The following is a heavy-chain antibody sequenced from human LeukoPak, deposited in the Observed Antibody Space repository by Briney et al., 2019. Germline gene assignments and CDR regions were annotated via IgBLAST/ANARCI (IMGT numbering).Heavy chain of an antibody. CDR2: IDPSDSYS. V-gene: IGHV5-10-1*01. CDR3: VTDYGDYFDY. Sequence: GESLKISCKVSGYGLTNFWINWVRQMPGKGLEWMGRIDPSDSYSNYNPSFQGHVSLSADKSTTTAYLQWSSLKASDTAIYYCVTDYGDYFDYWRQGTLVIVSS. D-gene: IGHD4-17*01. CDR1: GYGLTNFW. J-gene: IGHJ4*02.